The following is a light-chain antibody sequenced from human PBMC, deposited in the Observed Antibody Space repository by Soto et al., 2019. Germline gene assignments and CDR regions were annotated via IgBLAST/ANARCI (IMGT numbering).Light chain of an antibody. Sequence: DIQMTQSPSSVSASVGDRVTITCRASQGISNWLAWYQQQPGKAPKILIYSASTLQSGVPSRFSGGGAWTHFTLIISSLQPEDFATYYCQQTNTFFPLSFGGGTKVEIK. CDR3: QQTNTFFPLS. V-gene: IGKV1-12*01. J-gene: IGKJ4*01. CDR1: QGISNW. CDR2: SAS.